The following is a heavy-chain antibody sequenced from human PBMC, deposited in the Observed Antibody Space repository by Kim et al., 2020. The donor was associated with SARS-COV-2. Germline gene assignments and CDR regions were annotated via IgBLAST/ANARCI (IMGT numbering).Heavy chain of an antibody. CDR3: ARRRDFYYGGLVD. J-gene: IGHJ6*02. CDR1: GYTFTMYD. V-gene: IGHV7-4-1*02. Sequence: ASVKVSCKASGYTFTMYDMNWVRQAPGQGLEWMGWINSMNGKTTYAQDFTGRLVFSWDTSFNTAYMQINNLKLEDTAVYYCARRRDFYYGGLVDWGQGTTGTASS. CDR2: INSMNGKT.